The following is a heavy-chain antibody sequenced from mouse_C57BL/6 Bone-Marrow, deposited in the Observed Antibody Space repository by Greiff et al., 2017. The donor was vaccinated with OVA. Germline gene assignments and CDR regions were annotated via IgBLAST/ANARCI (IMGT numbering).Heavy chain of an antibody. Sequence: QVQLKESGAELVRPGASVKLSCKASGYTFTDYYINWVKQRPGQGLEWIARIYPGSGNTYYNEKFKGKATLTAEKSSSTAYMQLSSLTSEDSAVYFCVGYDGYDGFMDYWGQGTSVTVSS. V-gene: IGHV1-76*01. J-gene: IGHJ4*01. CDR2: IYPGSGNT. CDR1: GYTFTDYY. CDR3: VGYDGYDGFMDY. D-gene: IGHD2-3*01.